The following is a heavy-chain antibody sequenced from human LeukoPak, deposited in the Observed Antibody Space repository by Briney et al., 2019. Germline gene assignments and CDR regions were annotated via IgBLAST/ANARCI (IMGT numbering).Heavy chain of an antibody. V-gene: IGHV3-21*01. J-gene: IGHJ4*02. CDR3: VRGARVSGTASDY. CDR1: GFTFSVYR. Sequence: GGSLRLSCAASGFTFSVYRMNWVRQAPGKGLECVASISSSGSYIYHADSVKGRFTISRDNAKNTLHLQMNSLRGEDTAVYYCVRGARVSGTASDYWGQGTLVTVSS. D-gene: IGHD3-10*01. CDR2: ISSSGSYI.